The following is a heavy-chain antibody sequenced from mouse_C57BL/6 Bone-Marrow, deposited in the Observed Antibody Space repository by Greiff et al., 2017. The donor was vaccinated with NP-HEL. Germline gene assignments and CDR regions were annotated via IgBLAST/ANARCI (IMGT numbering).Heavy chain of an antibody. D-gene: IGHD1-1*01. CDR3: ARQGDYYGSSYTSYWYFDV. Sequence: VQLQQSGPGLVAPSQSLSITCTVSGFSLTSYGVHWVRQPPGKGLEWLVVIWSDGSTTYNSALKSRLSISKDNSKSQVFLKMNSLQTDDTAMYYCARQGDYYGSSYTSYWYFDVWGTGTTVTVSS. CDR1: GFSLTSYG. CDR2: IWSDGST. V-gene: IGHV2-6-1*01. J-gene: IGHJ1*03.